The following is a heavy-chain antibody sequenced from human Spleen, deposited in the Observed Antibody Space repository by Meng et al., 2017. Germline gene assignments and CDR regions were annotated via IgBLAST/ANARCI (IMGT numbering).Heavy chain of an antibody. CDR3: ARDYGAHNALLAH. J-gene: IGHJ4*02. Sequence: SETLSLTCTVSGGSISSSGYYWGWIRQPPGKGLEWIGSIYSDGSTYYNPSLKSRVTISVDTSKNQFSLKLTSVTAADTAVYYCARDYGAHNALLAHWGQGTLVTVSS. CDR1: GGSISSSGYY. V-gene: IGHV4-39*07. D-gene: IGHD1-14*01. CDR2: IYSDGST.